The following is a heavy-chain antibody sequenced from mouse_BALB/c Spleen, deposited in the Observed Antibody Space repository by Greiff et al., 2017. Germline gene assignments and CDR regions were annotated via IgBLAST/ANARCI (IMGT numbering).Heavy chain of an antibody. CDR3: TRDYDYAMDY. Sequence: EVHLVESGGGLVKPGGSLKLSCAASGFTFSSYTMSWVRQTPEKRLEWVATISSGGSYTYYPDSVKGRFTISRDNAKNTLYLQMSSLKSEDTAMYYCTRDYDYAMDYWGQGTSVTVSS. CDR1: GFTFSSYT. V-gene: IGHV5-6-4*01. J-gene: IGHJ4*01. CDR2: ISSGGSYT. D-gene: IGHD2-3*01.